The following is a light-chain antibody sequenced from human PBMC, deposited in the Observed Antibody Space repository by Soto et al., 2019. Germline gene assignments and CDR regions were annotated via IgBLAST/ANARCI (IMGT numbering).Light chain of an antibody. Sequence: EIVLTQSPGTLSLSPGERATLSCRASQSVSSCYLAWYQQKPGQAPRLLVYDASSRATGIPDRFSGSGSGTDFTLTISRLEPEDFAVYYCQQYGSSPWTFGQGTKVEIK. CDR3: QQYGSSPWT. J-gene: IGKJ1*01. CDR2: DAS. CDR1: QSVSSCY. V-gene: IGKV3-20*01.